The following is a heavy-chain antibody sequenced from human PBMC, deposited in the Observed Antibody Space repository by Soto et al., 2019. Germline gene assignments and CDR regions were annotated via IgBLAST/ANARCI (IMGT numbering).Heavy chain of an antibody. CDR1: GGTFSSYA. V-gene: IGHV1-69*13. CDR3: ARSGGSYYDPNYYGMDV. J-gene: IGHJ6*02. CDR2: IIPIFGTA. D-gene: IGHD1-26*01. Sequence: SVKVSCKASGGTFSSYAISWVRQAPGQGLEWLGGIIPIFGTANYAQKFQGRVTITADESTSTAYMELSSLRSEDTAVYYCARSGGSYYDPNYYGMDVWGQGTTVTVSS.